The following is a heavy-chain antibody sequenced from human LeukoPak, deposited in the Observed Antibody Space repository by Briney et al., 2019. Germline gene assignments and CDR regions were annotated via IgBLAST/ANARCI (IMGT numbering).Heavy chain of an antibody. CDR1: GFTFSFYA. V-gene: IGHV3-30*04. J-gene: IGHJ4*02. Sequence: PGRSLRLSCAASGFTFSFYAMHWVRQASGKGLEWVAVISYAGGDKYYADSVKGRFTISRDNSKNTLSLQMNSLRPADTAVYYCVRDPRGTVPSSFDHWGQGTPVTVSS. CDR2: ISYAGGDK. CDR3: VRDPRGTVPSSFDH. D-gene: IGHD3/OR15-3a*01.